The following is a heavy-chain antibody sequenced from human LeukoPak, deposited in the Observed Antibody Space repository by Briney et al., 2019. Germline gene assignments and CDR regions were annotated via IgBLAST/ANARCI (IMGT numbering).Heavy chain of an antibody. CDR2: ISYDGSNK. J-gene: IGHJ4*02. V-gene: IGHV3-30-3*01. CDR3: ARDGRYNRNLYYFDY. D-gene: IGHD1-14*01. Sequence: GRSLRLSCAASGFTFSSYAMHWVRQAPGKGLEWVAVISYDGSNKYSAASVKGRFTIPRDNSKNTMYLQMNSLRAEDTAVYYCARDGRYNRNLYYFDYWGQGTLVTVSS. CDR1: GFTFSSYA.